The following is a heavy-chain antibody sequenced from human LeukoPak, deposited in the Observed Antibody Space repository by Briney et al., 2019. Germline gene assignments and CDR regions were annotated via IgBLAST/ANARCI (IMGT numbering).Heavy chain of an antibody. CDR2: ISAYNGNT. CDR1: GYTFTSYG. J-gene: IGHJ4*02. V-gene: IGHV1-18*01. Sequence: GASVKVSCKASGYTFTSYGISWVRQAPGQGLEWMGWISAYNGNTNYAQKLQGRVTITADKSTSTAYMELSSLRSEDTAVYYCAAGGGAMPNPIDYWGQGTLVTVSS. CDR3: AAGGGAMPNPIDY. D-gene: IGHD3-16*01.